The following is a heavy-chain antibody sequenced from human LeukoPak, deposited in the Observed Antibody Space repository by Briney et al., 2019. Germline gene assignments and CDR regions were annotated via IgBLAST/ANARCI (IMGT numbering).Heavy chain of an antibody. CDR2: IYYSGST. Sequence: SETLSLTCTVSGGSISSYYWSWIRQPPGKGLEWIGYIYYSGSTNYNPSLKSRVTISVDTSKNQFSLKLSSVTAADTAVYYCARDSGYDYSPFFDYWGQGTLVTVSS. V-gene: IGHV4-59*01. J-gene: IGHJ4*02. CDR1: GGSISSYY. D-gene: IGHD5-12*01. CDR3: ARDSGYDYSPFFDY.